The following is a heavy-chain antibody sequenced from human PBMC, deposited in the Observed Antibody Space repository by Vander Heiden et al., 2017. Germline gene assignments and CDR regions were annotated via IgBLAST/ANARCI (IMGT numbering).Heavy chain of an antibody. CDR3: NSPPGLWFG. CDR1: GFTFSKAW. D-gene: IGHD3-10*01. Sequence: EVQLVESGGGLVKPGGSLRLPCAASGFTFSKAWMSWVRQAPGKGLEWVGRIKSKTDGGTVDQAAPVKGRFIISRDDSKNTLYLQMNSLRTEDTAVYYCNSPPGLWFGGGQGTLVTVSS. J-gene: IGHJ4*02. V-gene: IGHV3-15*01. CDR2: IKSKTDGGTV.